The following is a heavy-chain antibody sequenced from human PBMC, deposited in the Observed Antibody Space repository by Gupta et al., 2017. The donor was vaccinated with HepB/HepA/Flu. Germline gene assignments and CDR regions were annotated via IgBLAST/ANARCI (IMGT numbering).Heavy chain of an antibody. CDR2: ISWNSGTI. Sequence: EVQLVEAGGGLAQPGRSLRLSCAASGFTFDDYAMHWVRQAPGKGLEWVSGISWNSGTIGYADSVKGRFTISRDNAKNSLYLQMNSLRAEDTALYYCAKDAYHSSGYYFDYWGQGTLVTVSS. CDR1: GFTFDDYA. D-gene: IGHD3-22*01. V-gene: IGHV3-9*01. CDR3: AKDAYHSSGYYFDY. J-gene: IGHJ4*02.